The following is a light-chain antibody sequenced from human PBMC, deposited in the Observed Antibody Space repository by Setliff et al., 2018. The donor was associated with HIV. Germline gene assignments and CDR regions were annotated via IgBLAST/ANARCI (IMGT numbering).Light chain of an antibody. CDR2: EVS. CDR3: SSYTSNNLYV. J-gene: IGLJ1*01. CDR1: SSDVGTYNY. Sequence: QSAVTQPASVSGSPGQSITISCTGTSSDVGTYNYVSWYQQNPGKAPKLMIYEVSNRPSGLSNRFSGSKSGNTASLTISGLQAEDESDYYCSSYTSNNLYVFGTGTKVTVL. V-gene: IGLV2-14*01.